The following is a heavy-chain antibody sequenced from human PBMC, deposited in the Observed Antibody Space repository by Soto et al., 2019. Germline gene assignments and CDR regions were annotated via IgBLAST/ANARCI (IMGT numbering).Heavy chain of an antibody. V-gene: IGHV3-30*18. Sequence: QVQLVESGGGVVQPGRSLRLSCAASGFTFSAYGMHWVRQAPGKGLERVAVIPSDGNNKYHADSVKGRFTISRDNSKNTLYLQMNSLRTEDTAVYYCAKDSGRGSADYYFDYWGQGTLVTVSS. CDR1: GFTFSAYG. D-gene: IGHD3-10*01. CDR3: AKDSGRGSADYYFDY. J-gene: IGHJ4*02. CDR2: IPSDGNNK.